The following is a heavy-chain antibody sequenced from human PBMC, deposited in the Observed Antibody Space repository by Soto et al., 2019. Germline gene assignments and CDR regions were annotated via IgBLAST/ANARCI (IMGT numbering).Heavy chain of an antibody. V-gene: IGHV1-18*01. CDR3: GRGRYGNY. CDR2: ISAHNGNT. CDR1: GYAFTTYG. D-gene: IGHD1-1*01. Sequence: QVHLVQSGAEVKKPGASVKVSCKGSGYAFTTYGITWVRQAPGQGLEWMGWISAHNGNTNYAQKLQGRVTVTRDTSTSTASMELSGLKSADTAVYYCGRGRYGNYWGEGAVVTVSS. J-gene: IGHJ4*02.